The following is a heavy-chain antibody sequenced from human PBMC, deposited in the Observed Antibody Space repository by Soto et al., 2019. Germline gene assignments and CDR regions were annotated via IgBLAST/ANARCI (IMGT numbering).Heavy chain of an antibody. J-gene: IGHJ5*02. CDR1: GSFISSGYY. CDR3: ARVGPRFPYYYDSSPHTFQNWFDP. D-gene: IGHD3-22*01. CDR2: INHGGST. V-gene: IGHV4-38-2*01. Sequence: PETLPFTCAASGSFISSGYYWGWLRQPPGKGLEWLGSINHGGSTYYNPSLNSRATLSMDLPKNPVSLILNSVPAADTAVYYCARVGPRFPYYYDSSPHTFQNWFDPWGQGTLVTVSS.